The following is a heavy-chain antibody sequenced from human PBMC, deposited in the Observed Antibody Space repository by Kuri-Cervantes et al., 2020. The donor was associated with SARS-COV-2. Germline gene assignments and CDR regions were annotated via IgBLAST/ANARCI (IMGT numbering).Heavy chain of an antibody. D-gene: IGHD3-10*01. CDR3: AMARRGWGHFDY. V-gene: IGHV6-1*01. J-gene: IGHJ4*02. CDR1: GDSVSSNSAA. Sequence: SETLSLTCAISGDSVSSNSAAWNWIRQSPSRGLEWLGRTYYRSKWYNDYAVSVKSRITIKPDTSKNQFSLQLNSVTPEDTAAYYCAMARRGWGHFDYWAQGTLVTVSS. CDR2: TYYRSKWYN.